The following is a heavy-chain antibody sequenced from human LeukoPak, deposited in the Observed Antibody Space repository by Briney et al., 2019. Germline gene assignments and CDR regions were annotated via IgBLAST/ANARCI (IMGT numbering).Heavy chain of an antibody. CDR1: GVSVSSNY. CDR2: TYHTGSG. V-gene: IGHV4-59*02. Sequence: SETLSLTCTVSGVSVSSNYWSWIRQAPGKGLEWIGYTYHTGSGNYNSSLKSRVTISVDTSKNQFSLDVNSVTVADTAVYYCARWALKGAFDLWGQGTTVTVSS. CDR3: ARWALKGAFDL. J-gene: IGHJ3*01.